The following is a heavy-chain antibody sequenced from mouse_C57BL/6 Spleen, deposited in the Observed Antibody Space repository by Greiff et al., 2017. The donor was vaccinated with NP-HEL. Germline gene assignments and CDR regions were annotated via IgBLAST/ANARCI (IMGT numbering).Heavy chain of an antibody. Sequence: VQLKESGPGLVKPSQSLSLTCSVTGYSITSGYYWNWIRQFPGNKLEWMGYISYDGSNNYNPSLKNRISITRDTSKNQFFLKLNSVTTEDTATYYCARVGTRDYFDYWGQGTTLTVSS. J-gene: IGHJ2*01. CDR3: ARVGTRDYFDY. CDR1: GYSITSGYY. D-gene: IGHD3-3*01. V-gene: IGHV3-6*01. CDR2: ISYDGSN.